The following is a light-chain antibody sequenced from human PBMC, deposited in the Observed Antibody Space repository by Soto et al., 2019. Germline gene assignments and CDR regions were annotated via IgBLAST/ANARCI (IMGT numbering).Light chain of an antibody. J-gene: IGKJ1*01. CDR3: LQDFNYPWT. V-gene: IGKV1-6*01. Sequence: IQVTQSPSTLSAAVGDSVTITCRASQTISNWLAWYQVKPGKAPKLLMHDASGLQNGVPSRFSGSGYGTDFNLTISGLQTEDFATYFCLQDFNYPWTFGQGTKVDIK. CDR1: QTISNW. CDR2: DAS.